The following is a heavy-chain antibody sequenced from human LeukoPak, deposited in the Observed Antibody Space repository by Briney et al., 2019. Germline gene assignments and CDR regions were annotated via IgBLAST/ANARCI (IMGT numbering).Heavy chain of an antibody. CDR2: ISGSGGST. CDR1: GVTFSSYA. CDR3: AKGAELWFDFGY. Sequence: SGGSLRLSCAASGVTFSSYAMSWVRQAPGKGLEWVSAISGSGGSTYYADSVKGRFTISRDNSKNTLYLQMNSLRAEDTAVYYCAKGAELWFDFGYWGQGTLVTVSS. V-gene: IGHV3-23*01. J-gene: IGHJ4*02. D-gene: IGHD3-10*01.